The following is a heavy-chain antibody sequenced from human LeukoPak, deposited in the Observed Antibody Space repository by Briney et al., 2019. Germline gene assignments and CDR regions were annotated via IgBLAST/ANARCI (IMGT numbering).Heavy chain of an antibody. V-gene: IGHV1-69*04. CDR2: IIPILGIA. Sequence: SVKVSCKASGGTFSSYAIRWVRQAPGQGLEWMGRIIPILGIANYAQKFQGRVTITADKSTSTAYMELSSLRSEDTAVYYCARTYGSGSYYPADYWGQGTLVTVSS. CDR1: GGTFSSYA. D-gene: IGHD3-10*01. CDR3: ARTYGSGSYYPADY. J-gene: IGHJ4*02.